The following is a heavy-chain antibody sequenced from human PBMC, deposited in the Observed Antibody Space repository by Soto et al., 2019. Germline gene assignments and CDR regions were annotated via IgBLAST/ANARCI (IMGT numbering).Heavy chain of an antibody. CDR2: IHYSGST. D-gene: IGHD3-22*01. V-gene: IGHV4-39*01. Sequence: QLQLQETGPGLVKPSETLSLTCTVSGDSVTISDYYWGWIRQPPGKGLEWIGSIHYSGSTYYNPSLKSRVTISGDTSKQQFSLKLTSVTAAVAAVYYCAAHDSGGYYAEYWGQGTLVTVSA. CDR1: GDSVTISDYY. CDR3: AAHDSGGYYAEY. J-gene: IGHJ4*02.